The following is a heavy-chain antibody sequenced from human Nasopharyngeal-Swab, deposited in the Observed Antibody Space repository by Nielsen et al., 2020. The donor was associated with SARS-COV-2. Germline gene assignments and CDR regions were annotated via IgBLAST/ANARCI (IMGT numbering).Heavy chain of an antibody. CDR1: GFTFSSYS. V-gene: IGHV3-48*02. Sequence: GESLKISCAASGFTFSSYSMNWVRQAPGRGLEWVSYVSSTGRTIYYEDSVKGRFTISRDNAKNSLFLQMNSLRDEDTAVYYCARNLYGDYVIDYWGRGTLVTVPS. CDR2: VSSTGRTI. CDR3: ARNLYGDYVIDY. D-gene: IGHD4-17*01. J-gene: IGHJ4*02.